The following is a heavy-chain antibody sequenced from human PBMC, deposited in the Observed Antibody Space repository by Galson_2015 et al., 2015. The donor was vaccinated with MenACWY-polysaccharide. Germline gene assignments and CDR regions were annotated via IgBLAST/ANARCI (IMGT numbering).Heavy chain of an antibody. CDR3: ARGAYYDSSGYPPWIEY. Sequence: SVKVSCKASGYTFTNYYMHWVRQAPGQGLEWMGIINCNGGSTTYAQKLQGRVTMTRDRSTTTVYMELTSLRSEDTAVYYCARGAYYDSSGYPPWIEYWGQGTLVTVSS. J-gene: IGHJ4*02. CDR2: INCNGGST. CDR1: GYTFTNYY. V-gene: IGHV1-46*04. D-gene: IGHD3-22*01.